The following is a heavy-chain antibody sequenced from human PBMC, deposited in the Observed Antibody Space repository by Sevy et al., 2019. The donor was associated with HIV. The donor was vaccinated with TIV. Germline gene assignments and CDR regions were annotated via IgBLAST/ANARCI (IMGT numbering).Heavy chain of an antibody. CDR2: ISSSGSTI. CDR1: GFTFSDYY. Sequence: GGSLRLSCAASGFTFSDYYMSWIRQAPGKGLEWVSYISSSGSTIYYADSVKGRFTISRDNAKNSLYLQMNSLRAEDTAVYYCARDGGPSGDTYYYGSGSYYKSWFDPWGQGTLVTVSS. CDR3: ARDGGPSGDTYYYGSGSYYKSWFDP. V-gene: IGHV3-11*01. J-gene: IGHJ5*02. D-gene: IGHD3-10*01.